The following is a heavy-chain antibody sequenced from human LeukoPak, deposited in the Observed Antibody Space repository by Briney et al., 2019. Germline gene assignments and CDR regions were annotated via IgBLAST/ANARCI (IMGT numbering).Heavy chain of an antibody. CDR2: IYYSGST. D-gene: IGHD7-27*01. J-gene: IGHJ6*02. V-gene: IGHV4-61*01. CDR3: ARGLTNWAYYYYYGMDV. CDR1: GGSVSSGSYY. Sequence: PSETLSLTCTVSGGSVSSGSYYWSWIRQPPGKGLEWIGYIYYSGSTNYNPSLKSRVTISVDTSKNQFSLKPSSVTAADTAVYYCARGLTNWAYYYYYGMDVWGQGTTVTVSS.